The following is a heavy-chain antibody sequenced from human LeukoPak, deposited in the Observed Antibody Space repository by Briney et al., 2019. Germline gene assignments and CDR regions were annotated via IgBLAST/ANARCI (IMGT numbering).Heavy chain of an antibody. CDR2: IIPISGTA. Sequence: ASVKVSCKASGGTFSSYAISWVRQAPGQGLEWMGGIIPISGTANYAQKFQGRVTITADESTSTAYMELSSLRSEDTAVYYCARVLYYDILTGYPHPEYYFDYWGQGTLVTVSS. V-gene: IGHV1-69*13. CDR1: GGTFSSYA. CDR3: ARVLYYDILTGYPHPEYYFDY. D-gene: IGHD3-9*01. J-gene: IGHJ4*02.